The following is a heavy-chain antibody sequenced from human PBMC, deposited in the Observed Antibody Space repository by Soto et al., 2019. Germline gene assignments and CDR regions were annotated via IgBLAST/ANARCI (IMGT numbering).Heavy chain of an antibody. J-gene: IGHJ4*02. V-gene: IGHV3-33*01. Sequence: GGSLRLSCAASGFTFSSYTMHWVRQAPGKGLEWVALIWSDGSYKDYLESVKGRFTISRDNSKNTLYSEMNSLRAEDTALYYCARGGDIVTTTRYFDYWGQGNLVTVSS. D-gene: IGHD2-15*01. CDR2: IWSDGSYK. CDR1: GFTFSSYT. CDR3: ARGGDIVTTTRYFDY.